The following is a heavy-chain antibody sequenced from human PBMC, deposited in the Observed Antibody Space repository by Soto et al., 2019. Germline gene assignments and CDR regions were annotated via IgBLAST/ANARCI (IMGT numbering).Heavy chain of an antibody. V-gene: IGHV3-21*01. Sequence: EVHLVESGGGLVKPGGSLRLSCAVSGFTFSSCTMNWVRQAPGKGLEWVSSISPSSSHIYYADSVKGRFTISRDNAKNSMFLQMNSLRAEDTAVYYCSGCSGGACHQNYGMDVWGLWSTVTVSS. CDR2: ISPSSSHI. CDR1: GFTFSSCT. CDR3: SGCSGGACHQNYGMDV. D-gene: IGHD2-15*01. J-gene: IGHJ6*02.